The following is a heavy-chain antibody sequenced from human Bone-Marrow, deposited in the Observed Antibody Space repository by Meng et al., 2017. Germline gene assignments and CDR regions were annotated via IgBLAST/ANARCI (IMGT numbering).Heavy chain of an antibody. CDR3: ARAKRSLVGIAVAGSFDY. V-gene: IGHV3-30*04. Sequence: GESLKISCAASGFTFSSYAMHWVRQAPGKGLEWVAVISYDGSNKYYADSVKGRFTISRDNSKNTLYLQMNSLRAEDTAEYYCARAKRSLVGIAVAGSFDYWGQGTLVTVSS. CDR1: GFTFSSYA. J-gene: IGHJ4*02. CDR2: ISYDGSNK. D-gene: IGHD6-19*01.